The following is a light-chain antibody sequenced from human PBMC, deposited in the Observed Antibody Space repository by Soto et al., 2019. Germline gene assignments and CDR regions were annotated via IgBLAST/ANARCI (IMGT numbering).Light chain of an antibody. V-gene: IGKV1-39*01. CDR1: QSISAY. Sequence: DIQMTQSPSSLSASVGDRVTITCRASQSISAYLNWYQQKPGKAPKLLIYTASSLQSGVPSRFSGGGSGTHFTLTISSLQPEDFATYYCQQSYTTPRTFGQGTKVE. CDR2: TAS. J-gene: IGKJ1*01. CDR3: QQSYTTPRT.